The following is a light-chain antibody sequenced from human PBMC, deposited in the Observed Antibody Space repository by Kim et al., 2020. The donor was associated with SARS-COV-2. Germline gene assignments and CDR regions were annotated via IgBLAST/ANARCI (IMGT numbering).Light chain of an antibody. CDR2: KAS. J-gene: IGKJ1*01. CDR3: QQYNSYSWS. CDR1: QSISSW. V-gene: IGKV1-5*03. Sequence: ASVGDRVTITCRARQSISSWLAWYQQKPGKAPKIRIYKASSLESGVPSRVCGSGSGTEFTLTISSLQPDDFATYYCQQYNSYSWSFGQGTKVDIK.